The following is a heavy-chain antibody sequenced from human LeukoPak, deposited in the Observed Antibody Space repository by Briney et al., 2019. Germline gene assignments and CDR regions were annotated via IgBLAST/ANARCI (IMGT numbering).Heavy chain of an antibody. CDR1: GFTFSNYR. V-gene: IGHV3-48*04. Sequence: PGGSLRLTCTGSGFTFSNYRMNWVRQAPGKGLEWISYSNAAGSPVSYAESVQGRFTISRDNAKNSLYLQMNSLRAEDTAVYYCTRDSGCLDVWGQGTTVTVSS. J-gene: IGHJ6*02. CDR3: TRDSGCLDV. D-gene: IGHD6-25*01. CDR2: SNAAGSPV.